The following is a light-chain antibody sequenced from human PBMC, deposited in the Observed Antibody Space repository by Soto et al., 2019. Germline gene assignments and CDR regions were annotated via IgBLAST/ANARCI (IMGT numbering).Light chain of an antibody. CDR2: DAS. CDR1: EDIMNN. CDR3: QQYDNGPAFI. V-gene: IGKV1-33*01. Sequence: DIPMTQSPSSLSASIGDRVTITCQASEDIMNNLNWYQQKPGKVPKLLISDASTLEPGVPSRFSGSGSGTDFTFTISSLQPEDVATYYCQQYDNGPAFIFGPGTRVDIK. J-gene: IGKJ3*01.